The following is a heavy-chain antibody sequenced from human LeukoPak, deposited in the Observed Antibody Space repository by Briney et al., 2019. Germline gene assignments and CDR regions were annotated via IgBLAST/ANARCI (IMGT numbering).Heavy chain of an antibody. V-gene: IGHV4-59*01. J-gene: IGHJ6*02. Sequence: SESLSLTCTVSDGSFDDYYWTWIRQPPGKGLEWIGYSGSSKYNPSLKSRLTITADTSKRHFSLTLSSVTAADTAVYYCARTRRHYYGSGKNLTPWPAGLDVWGQGTTVIVS. D-gene: IGHD3-10*01. CDR1: DGSFDDYY. CDR3: ARTRRHYYGSGKNLTPWPAGLDV. CDR2: SGSS.